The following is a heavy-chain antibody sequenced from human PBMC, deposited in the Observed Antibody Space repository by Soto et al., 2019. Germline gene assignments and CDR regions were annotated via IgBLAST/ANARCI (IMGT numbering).Heavy chain of an antibody. J-gene: IGHJ6*02. Sequence: EVQLVESGGGLVQPGGSLRLSCAASGFTVSSKYMSWVRQAPGKGLEWVSLIQSGGPTYYADSVKGRFTISRDASEKRVHRQMDSLSAEDTAVYYCARDDVLCDGGRCYGVPLDVWGQGTTVTVSS. CDR1: GFTVSSKY. V-gene: IGHV3-66*01. CDR2: IQSGGPT. CDR3: ARDDVLCDGGRCYGVPLDV. D-gene: IGHD2-15*01.